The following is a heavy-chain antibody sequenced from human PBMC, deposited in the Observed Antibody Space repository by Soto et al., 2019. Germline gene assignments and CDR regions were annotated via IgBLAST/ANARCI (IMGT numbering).Heavy chain of an antibody. V-gene: IGHV1-69*01. CDR3: ARDHGAERGAYDI. Sequence: QVQLVQSGAEVKKPGSSVKVSCKASGGTFSSYAISWVRQAPGQGLEWMGGIIPIFGTANYAQKFQGRVTITPDASTSTAYMELSSVRSEDLAVYYCARDHGAERGAYDIWGKGTMGTVSS. CDR1: GGTFSSYA. D-gene: IGHD3-10*01. J-gene: IGHJ3*02. CDR2: IIPIFGTA.